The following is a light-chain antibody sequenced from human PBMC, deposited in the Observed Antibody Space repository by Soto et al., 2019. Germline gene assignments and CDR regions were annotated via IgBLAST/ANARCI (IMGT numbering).Light chain of an antibody. CDR2: DVS. Sequence: DIQLTQSPSTLSASVGDRVIITCRASQSISSWLAWYKHKPGKAPKLLIYDVSSLESRVPSRFSGSGSGTEFTLTIRSLKPDDFATYFCQQYNSYSTFGQGTKVDIK. CDR1: QSISSW. V-gene: IGKV1-5*01. CDR3: QQYNSYST. J-gene: IGKJ1*01.